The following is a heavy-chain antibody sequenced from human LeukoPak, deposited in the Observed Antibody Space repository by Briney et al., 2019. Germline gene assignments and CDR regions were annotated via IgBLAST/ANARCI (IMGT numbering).Heavy chain of an antibody. D-gene: IGHD2-2*01. CDR2: LNEDGSVK. Sequence: PGGSLRLPCAASEFSFSTNWMHWVRQTPGKGLEWVAELNEDGSVKYYVDSVKGRFTISRDNAKSLLFLQMYNLRTEDTGVYFCANVPRSTVSYWGRGTLVTVSS. CDR3: ANVPRSTVSY. J-gene: IGHJ4*02. CDR1: EFSFSTNW. V-gene: IGHV3-7*01.